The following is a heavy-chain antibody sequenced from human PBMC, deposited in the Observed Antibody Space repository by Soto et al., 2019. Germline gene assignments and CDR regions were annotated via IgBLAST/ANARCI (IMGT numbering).Heavy chain of an antibody. Sequence: QVQLVQSGAEVKKPGSSVKVSCKASGGTFSSYAISWVRQAPGQGLEWMGGIIPIFGTANYAQKFQGRVTVTADETPSTADMELGILRSEDAAAYYCARGVGGPFRCFDYWVQGSLVTVSS. CDR2: IIPIFGTA. CDR3: ARGVGGPFRCFDY. CDR1: GGTFSSYA. D-gene: IGHD3-16*01. J-gene: IGHJ4*02. V-gene: IGHV1-69*12.